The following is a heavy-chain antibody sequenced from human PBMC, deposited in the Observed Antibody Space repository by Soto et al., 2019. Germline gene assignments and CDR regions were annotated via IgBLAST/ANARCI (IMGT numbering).Heavy chain of an antibody. CDR3: ASYFWSGYNYYYYGMDV. CDR1: GGSISSGDYY. J-gene: IGHJ6*02. Sequence: SETLSLTCTVSGGSISSGDYYWSWIRQPPGKGLEWIGYIYYSGSTYYNPSLKSRVTISVDTSKNQFSLKLSSVTAADTAVYYCASYFWSGYNYYYYGMDVWGQGTTVTSP. CDR2: IYYSGST. V-gene: IGHV4-30-4*01. D-gene: IGHD3-3*01.